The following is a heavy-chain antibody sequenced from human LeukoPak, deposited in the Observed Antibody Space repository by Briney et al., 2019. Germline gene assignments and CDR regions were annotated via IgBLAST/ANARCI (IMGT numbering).Heavy chain of an antibody. V-gene: IGHV3-53*01. Sequence: PGGSLRLSCEVSGFIAGYNYMSWVRQAPGKGLEWVSVIYRGDTYYADSVKGRFTISRDDSKNTVFLQMNNLRVEDTAEYFCASYYCSSRSCYFDHWGQGTLATVSS. D-gene: IGHD2-15*01. CDR1: GFIAGYNY. J-gene: IGHJ4*02. CDR3: ASYYCSSRSCYFDH. CDR2: IYRGDT.